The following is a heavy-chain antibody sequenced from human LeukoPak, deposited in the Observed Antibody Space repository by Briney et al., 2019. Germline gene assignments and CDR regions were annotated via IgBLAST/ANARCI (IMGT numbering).Heavy chain of an antibody. CDR3: ATGDGYDPWEVDY. CDR2: ISGSGGST. Sequence: GGSLRLSCAVSRFSFNPDTMNWVRQAPGKGLEWVSVISGSGGSTYYADSVKGRFTVSRDNSNNTLYLQVHHLRAEDTAVYYCATGDGYDPWEVDYWGQGTLVTVSS. D-gene: IGHD5-24*01. V-gene: IGHV3-23*01. J-gene: IGHJ4*02. CDR1: RFSFNPDT.